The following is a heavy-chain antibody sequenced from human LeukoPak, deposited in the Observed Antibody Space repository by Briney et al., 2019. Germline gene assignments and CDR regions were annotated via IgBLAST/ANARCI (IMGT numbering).Heavy chain of an antibody. J-gene: IGHJ4*02. D-gene: IGHD6-25*01. V-gene: IGHV3-7*01. Sequence: GGSLRLSCAASGFTFSSYGMHWFRQAPGKGLEWVANIKQDGSEKYYVDSVKGRFTISRDNAKNSLYLQMNSLRAEDTAVYYCAITAGPTKDFDYWGQGTLVTVSS. CDR2: IKQDGSEK. CDR3: AITAGPTKDFDY. CDR1: GFTFSSYG.